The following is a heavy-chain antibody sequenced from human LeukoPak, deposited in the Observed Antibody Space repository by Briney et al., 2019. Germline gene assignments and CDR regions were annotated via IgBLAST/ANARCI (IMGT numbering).Heavy chain of an antibody. CDR2: IYSDGST. Sequence: GGSLRLSCAASGFIVSANYMSSVRQAPGKGLEWVSVIYSDGSTDYADSVKGRFTISRDNSKDTLYLQLNSLRVEDTAVYYCARGGPIAVAGPDYWGQGTLVTVSS. V-gene: IGHV3-66*01. CDR1: GFIVSANY. J-gene: IGHJ4*02. D-gene: IGHD6-19*01. CDR3: ARGGPIAVAGPDY.